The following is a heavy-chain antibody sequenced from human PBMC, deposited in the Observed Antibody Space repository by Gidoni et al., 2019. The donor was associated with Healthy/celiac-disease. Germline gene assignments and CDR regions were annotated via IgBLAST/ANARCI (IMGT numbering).Heavy chain of an antibody. CDR3: ARDSTMVRGAFDYYYGMDV. Sequence: QVQLQESGPGLVKPSGTLSLTCAVSGGSISSSNWWSWVRQPPGKGLEWIGEIYHSGSTNYNPSLKSRVTISVDKSKNQFSLKLSSVTAADTAVYYCARDSTMVRGAFDYYYGMDVWGQGTTVTVSS. CDR1: GGSISSSNW. D-gene: IGHD3-10*01. J-gene: IGHJ6*02. V-gene: IGHV4-4*02. CDR2: IYHSGST.